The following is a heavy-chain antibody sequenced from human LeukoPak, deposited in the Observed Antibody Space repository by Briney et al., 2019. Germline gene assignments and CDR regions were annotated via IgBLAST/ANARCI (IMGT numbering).Heavy chain of an antibody. CDR1: GFTFSSYA. D-gene: IGHD3-22*01. CDR2: ISGSGGST. V-gene: IGHV3-23*01. CDR3: AKLRYYDSSGYYFRWALAFDI. J-gene: IGHJ3*02. Sequence: TGGSLRLSCAASGFTFSSYAMSWVRQAPGKGLEWVSAISGSGGSTYYADSVKGRFTISRDNSKNTLYLQMNSLRAEDTAVYYCAKLRYYDSSGYYFRWALAFDIWGQGTMVTVSS.